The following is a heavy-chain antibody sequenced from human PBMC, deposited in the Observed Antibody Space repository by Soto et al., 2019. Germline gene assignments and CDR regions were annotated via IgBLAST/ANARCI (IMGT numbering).Heavy chain of an antibody. D-gene: IGHD1-26*01. CDR1: GFTFSSYG. CDR2: ISYDGSNK. Sequence: PGGSLRLSCAASGFTFSSYGMHWVRQAPGKGLEWVAVISYDGSNKYYADSVKGRFTISRDNSKNTLYLQMNSLRAEDTAVYYCAKDRGVGATTDYYYGMDVWGQGTTVTVS. J-gene: IGHJ6*02. CDR3: AKDRGVGATTDYYYGMDV. V-gene: IGHV3-30*18.